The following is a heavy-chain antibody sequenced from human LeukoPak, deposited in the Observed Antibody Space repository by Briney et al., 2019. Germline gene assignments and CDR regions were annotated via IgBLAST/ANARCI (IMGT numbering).Heavy chain of an antibody. V-gene: IGHV1-2*02. Sequence: ASVKVSCKASGFIFTGYYIHWVRQAPGQGLEWMGWINPNSGDTNYAQKFQGRVTMTRDTSISTADMELNRLRSDDTAVYYCARGRRITMIVVVRGYYYGMDVWGQGTTVTVSS. J-gene: IGHJ6*02. CDR1: GFIFTGYY. D-gene: IGHD3-22*01. CDR2: INPNSGDT. CDR3: ARGRRITMIVVVRGYYYGMDV.